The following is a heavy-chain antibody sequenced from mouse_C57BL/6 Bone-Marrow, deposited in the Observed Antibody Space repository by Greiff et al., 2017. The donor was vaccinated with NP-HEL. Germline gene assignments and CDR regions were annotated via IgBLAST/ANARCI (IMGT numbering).Heavy chain of an antibody. D-gene: IGHD2-3*01. V-gene: IGHV1-5*01. CDR3: TIYEGYGYCDD. CDR2: IYPVHIDP. CDR1: CYTFPSYW. Sequence: EVQLQQSGPVLASPGASVQMSCKTSCYTFPSYWLHLLTQRPGPVLSCIGAIYPVHIDPSSTQQFKGKAKLTAVTSASTASMELSSLTNEDSAVLYCTIYEGYGYCDDGGTGRTVTDYS. J-gene: IGHJ1*03.